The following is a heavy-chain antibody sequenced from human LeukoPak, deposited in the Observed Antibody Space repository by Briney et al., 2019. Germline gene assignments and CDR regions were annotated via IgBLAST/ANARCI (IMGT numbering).Heavy chain of an antibody. J-gene: IGHJ4*02. CDR3: ARTPYCGGDCYVDY. CDR2: IDWDDDK. D-gene: IGHD2-21*02. Sequence: SGPALVKPTQTLTLTCTFSGFSLSTSGMRVSWIRQPPGKALESLARIDWDDDKFYSTSLKTRLTISKDTSKNQVVLTMTNMDPVDTATYYCARTPYCGGDCYVDYWGQGTLVTVSS. V-gene: IGHV2-70*04. CDR1: GFSLSTSGMR.